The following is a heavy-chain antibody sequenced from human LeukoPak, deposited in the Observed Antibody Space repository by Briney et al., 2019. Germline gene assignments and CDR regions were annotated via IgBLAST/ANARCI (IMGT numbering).Heavy chain of an antibody. J-gene: IGHJ4*02. CDR1: GDSVSSNSAA. D-gene: IGHD3-16*02. CDR3: ARGPPDNYDYVWGSYRYPSGYFDY. V-gene: IGHV6-1*01. Sequence: PSQTLSPTCAISGDSVSSNSAAWNWIRQSPSRGLEWLGRTYYRSKWYNDYAVSVKSRITINPDTSKNQFSLQLNSVTPEDTAVYYCARGPPDNYDYVWGSYRYPSGYFDYWGQGTLVTVSS. CDR2: TYYRSKWYN.